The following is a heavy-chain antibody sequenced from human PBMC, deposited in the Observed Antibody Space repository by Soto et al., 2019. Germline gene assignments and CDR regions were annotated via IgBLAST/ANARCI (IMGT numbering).Heavy chain of an antibody. CDR2: INPVNGGT. D-gene: IGHD6-19*01. V-gene: IGHV1-2*02. J-gene: IGHJ4*02. CDR3: ARVSSCLHFDY. Sequence: QVQLVQSGAEVKKPGASVKVSCKASGDAFNDHDYMHWVRQAPGQGPEWMGWINPVNGGTYYSQKFQGRVTMTRDTSNHTGEMEFRRLQTDDTVVYYCARVSSCLHFDYWGQGTLVAVSS. CDR1: GDAFNDHDY.